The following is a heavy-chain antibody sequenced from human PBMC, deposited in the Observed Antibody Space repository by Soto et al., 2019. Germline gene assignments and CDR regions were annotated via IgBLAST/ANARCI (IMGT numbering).Heavy chain of an antibody. CDR1: GGTFSSHS. CDR3: STSVYCSTTRCYYYYGLDV. J-gene: IGHJ6*04. Sequence: QVQLVQSGAEVKKPGSSVKVSCKVSGGTFSSHSINWVRQAPGQGPEWMGGIIPIFGTENYAQKFQGRVTITEDESTSTAYMELSSLTSEDTALYYCSTSVYCSTTRCYYYYGLDVWGKGTTVIVSS. V-gene: IGHV1-69*01. D-gene: IGHD2-2*01. CDR2: IIPIFGTE.